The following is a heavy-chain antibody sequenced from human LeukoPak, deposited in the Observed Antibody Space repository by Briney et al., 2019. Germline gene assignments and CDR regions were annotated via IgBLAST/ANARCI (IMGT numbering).Heavy chain of an antibody. D-gene: IGHD5-24*01. CDR1: GYSFTSYW. J-gene: IGHJ6*02. CDR3: GRYGLSGNGYTSYFYYGMDF. V-gene: IGHV5-51*01. Sequence: GESLQISCKGSGYSFTSYWIGWVRQMPGKGLEWMGFIYSDESLIRYSPSFEGQVTISADNSINTAYLQWNSLKASDTAMYYCGRYGLSGNGYTSYFYYGMDFWGQGTAVTVSS. CDR2: IYSDESLI.